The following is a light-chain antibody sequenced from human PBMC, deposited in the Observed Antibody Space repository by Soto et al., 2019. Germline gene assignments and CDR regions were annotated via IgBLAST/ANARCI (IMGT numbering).Light chain of an antibody. CDR2: GAS. V-gene: IGKV3-15*01. Sequence: EIVMTQSPATLSVSPGERAALSCRASQSVSSNLAWYQQKPGQAPRLLIYGASTRATGIPARFSGSGSGTEFTLTISCLQSEDFAVHYCQQYNNWPPLTFGGGTKVEIK. CDR3: QQYNNWPPLT. CDR1: QSVSSN. J-gene: IGKJ4*01.